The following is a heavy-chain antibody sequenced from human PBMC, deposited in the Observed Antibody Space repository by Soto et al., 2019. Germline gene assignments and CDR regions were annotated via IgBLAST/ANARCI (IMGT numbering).Heavy chain of an antibody. Sequence: SETLSLTCAVSGGSISSSSYYWGWIRQPPGKGLEWIGYIYYSGSTYYNPSLKSRVTISVDTSKNQFSLKLSSVTAADTAVYYCASYANYNHFWGQGTLVTVSS. J-gene: IGHJ4*02. D-gene: IGHD4-4*01. CDR1: GGSISSSSYY. CDR3: ASYANYNHF. V-gene: IGHV4-31*11. CDR2: IYYSGST.